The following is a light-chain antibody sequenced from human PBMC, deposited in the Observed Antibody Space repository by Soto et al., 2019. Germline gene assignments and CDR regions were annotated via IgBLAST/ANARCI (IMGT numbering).Light chain of an antibody. Sequence: EIVLTQSPGTLSLSPGERATLSCRASQTINRSFLAWYQHKPGQAPRILIYGASSRATGIPDRFSGSGSGTDFILSISRLEPEDFAVYYCQQYGNVPRTFGQGTKVEIK. V-gene: IGKV3-20*01. CDR1: QTINRSF. CDR3: QQYGNVPRT. CDR2: GAS. J-gene: IGKJ1*01.